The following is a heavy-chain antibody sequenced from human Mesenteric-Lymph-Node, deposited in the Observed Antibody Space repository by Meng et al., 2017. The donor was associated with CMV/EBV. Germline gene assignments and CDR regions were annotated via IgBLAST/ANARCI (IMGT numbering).Heavy chain of an antibody. V-gene: IGHV2-5*02. J-gene: IGHJ4*02. D-gene: IGHD6-13*01. Sequence: QITLKESGPTRMKPTQTPTLAFTFSGFSLSTSGVGWGWIRQPPGKALEWLALIYWDDDKRYSPSLKSRLTITKDTSKNQVVLTMTNMDPVDTATYYCAHSSGIAAAGPFYFDYWGQGTLVTVSS. CDR3: AHSSGIAAAGPFYFDY. CDR1: GFSLSTSGVG. CDR2: IYWDDDK.